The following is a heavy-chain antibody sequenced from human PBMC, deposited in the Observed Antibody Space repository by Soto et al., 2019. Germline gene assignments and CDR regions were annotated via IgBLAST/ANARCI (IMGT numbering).Heavy chain of an antibody. V-gene: IGHV3-21*01. Sequence: EVQLVGSGGGLVKPGGSLRLSCAASGFTFSSFTMNWVRQAPGKGLEWVSSISTGSSYIYYADSVKGRFTISRDNAKNSLYLQMNSLRAEDTAVYYCARRGYSGYDLSLDYRGQGTLVTVSS. CDR2: ISTGSSYI. CDR3: ARRGYSGYDLSLDY. J-gene: IGHJ4*02. CDR1: GFTFSSFT. D-gene: IGHD5-12*01.